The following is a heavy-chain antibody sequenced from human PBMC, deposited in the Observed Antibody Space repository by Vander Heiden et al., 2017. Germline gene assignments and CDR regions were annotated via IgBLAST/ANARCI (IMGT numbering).Heavy chain of an antibody. J-gene: IGHJ4*02. CDR1: GFRFNGYA. CDR2: ITWDGGSI. D-gene: IGHD3-16*02. CDR3: ARSGGYRYPVDY. Sequence: VQLVESGGDLVQPGTSLRLFCAASGFRFNGYAMHWVRQAPGKGLKWVSGITWDGGSIDYAYSVRSRFTISRDNAKNSLYLQMNSLTTEDTALDFCARSGGYRYPVDYWGQGTLVSVSS. V-gene: IGHV3-9*01.